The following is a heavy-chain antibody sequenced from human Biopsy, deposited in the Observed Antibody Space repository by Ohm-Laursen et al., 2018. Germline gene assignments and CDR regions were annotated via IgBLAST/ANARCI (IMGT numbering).Heavy chain of an antibody. V-gene: IGHV1-46*01. J-gene: IGHJ4*02. Sequence: ASVKVSCKASGGTFTNHAVGWVRQAPGQGLEWMGIINPSGGDTTCAQNFQGRLIMTRDTSTSTVYMELSSLTSEDTAVYSCARTDDFNFDFDYWGQGTLVTVSS. CDR1: GGTFTNHA. CDR3: ARTDDFNFDFDY. CDR2: INPSGGDT. D-gene: IGHD5-24*01.